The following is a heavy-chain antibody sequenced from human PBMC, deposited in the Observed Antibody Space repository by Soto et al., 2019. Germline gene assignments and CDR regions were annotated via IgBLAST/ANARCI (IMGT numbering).Heavy chain of an antibody. CDR1: GGSISSYY. CDR2: IYYSGST. V-gene: IGHV4-59*01. J-gene: IGHJ6*02. CDR3: ARDNHGMDV. Sequence: QVQLQESGPGLVKPSETLSLTCTVSGGSISSYYWSWIRQPPGKGLEWIGYIYYSGSTNYNPSLKSRVTISVDTSKNQFSLKLSSVTAADTAVYYCARDNHGMDVWGQGTTVTVSS.